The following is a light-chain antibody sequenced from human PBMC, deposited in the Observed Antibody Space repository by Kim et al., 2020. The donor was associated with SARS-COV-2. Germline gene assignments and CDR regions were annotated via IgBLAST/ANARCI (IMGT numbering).Light chain of an antibody. Sequence: DIQMTQSPSSLSASVGDRVTISCRASQSISTFLNWYQQKPGKAPKLLISATSSLQSGVPSRFSGGASGTDFTLTISSLQPEDFATYYCQQTYDTPVTFGQGTKVDIK. J-gene: IGKJ1*01. CDR1: QSISTF. CDR2: ATS. CDR3: QQTYDTPVT. V-gene: IGKV1-39*01.